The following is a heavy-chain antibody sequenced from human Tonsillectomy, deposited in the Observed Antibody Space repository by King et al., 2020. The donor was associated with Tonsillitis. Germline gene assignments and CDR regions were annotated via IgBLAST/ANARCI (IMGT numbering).Heavy chain of an antibody. Sequence: VQLQESGPGLVKPSETLSLTCTVSGGSVSSGSYYWSWIRQPPGKGLEWIGYIYYSGSTNYNPSLKSRVTISVDTSKNQFSLKLSSVTAADTAVYYCAREENDSSGYCYELLAWGQGTLVTVSS. CDR3: AREENDSSGYCYELLA. V-gene: IGHV4-61*01. D-gene: IGHD3-22*01. J-gene: IGHJ5*02. CDR2: IYYSGST. CDR1: GGSVSSGSYY.